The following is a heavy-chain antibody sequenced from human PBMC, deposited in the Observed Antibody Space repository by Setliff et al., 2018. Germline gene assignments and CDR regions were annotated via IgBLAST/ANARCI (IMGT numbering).Heavy chain of an antibody. CDR3: AKHMTPVANYFSRYMDV. D-gene: IGHD4-17*01. J-gene: IGHJ6*03. V-gene: IGHV4-61*09. CDR1: GGSISSGGFY. CDR2: FHTGGDT. Sequence: PSETLSLTCSVSGGSISSGGFYWSWIRQSAGRGLEWIGHFHTGGDTDCNPPLKSRVTISVDTSKNQFSLRLTSVTAADTAVYYCAKHMTPVANYFSRYMDVWGKGTTVTVSS.